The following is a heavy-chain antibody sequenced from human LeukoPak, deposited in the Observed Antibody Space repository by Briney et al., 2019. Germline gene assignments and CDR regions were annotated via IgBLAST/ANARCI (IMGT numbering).Heavy chain of an antibody. J-gene: IGHJ4*02. CDR2: INHSGST. CDR3: ARPFGLVDY. D-gene: IGHD3-10*01. V-gene: IGHV4-34*01. Sequence: PSETLSLTCAVYGGSFSCYYWSWIRQPPGKGLEWIGEINHSGSTNYNPSLKSRVTISVDTSKNQFSLKLSSVTAADTAVYYCARPFGLVDYWGQGTLVTVSS. CDR1: GGSFSCYY.